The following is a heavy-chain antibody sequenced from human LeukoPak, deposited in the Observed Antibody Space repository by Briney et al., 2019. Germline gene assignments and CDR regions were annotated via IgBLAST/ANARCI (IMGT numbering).Heavy chain of an antibody. CDR2: IKRDGSEK. J-gene: IGHJ4*02. D-gene: IGHD3-22*01. CDR1: GFTFSNYW. V-gene: IGHV3-7*01. CDR3: ARDVYYYDSSGHDF. Sequence: PGGSLRLSCAASGFTFSNYWMNWVRQAPGKGLEWVANIKRDGSEKYYVDSVRGRFTISRDNVKNSLYLQLSSLTAEDTGIYYCARDVYYYDSSGHDFWGQGTLVTVSS.